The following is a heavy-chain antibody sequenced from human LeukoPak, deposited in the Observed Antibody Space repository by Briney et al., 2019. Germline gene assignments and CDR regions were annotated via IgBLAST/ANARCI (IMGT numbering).Heavy chain of an antibody. CDR2: IKTDGSEK. Sequence: PGGSLRLSCEGSGFTFSNYWMGWVRQAPGKGLQWVANIKTDGSEKYYVDSVKGRFTISRDNAKNSLYLQMNSLRVEDMALYYCAKRGAAREFDYWGQGTLVTVSS. CDR1: GFTFSNYW. J-gene: IGHJ4*02. CDR3: AKRGAAREFDY. D-gene: IGHD6-6*01. V-gene: IGHV3-7*03.